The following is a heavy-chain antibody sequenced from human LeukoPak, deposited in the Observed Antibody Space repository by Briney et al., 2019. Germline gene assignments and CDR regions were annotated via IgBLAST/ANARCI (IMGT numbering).Heavy chain of an antibody. CDR3: AKGAAAGTLDY. CDR1: GGSISSYY. J-gene: IGHJ4*02. V-gene: IGHV4-59*01. D-gene: IGHD6-13*01. Sequence: SETLSLTCTVSGGSISSYYWSWIRQPPGKGLEWIGYIYYSGSTNYNPSLKSRVTISVDTSKNQFSLKLSSVTAADTAVYYCAKGAAAGTLDYWGQGTLVTVPS. CDR2: IYYSGST.